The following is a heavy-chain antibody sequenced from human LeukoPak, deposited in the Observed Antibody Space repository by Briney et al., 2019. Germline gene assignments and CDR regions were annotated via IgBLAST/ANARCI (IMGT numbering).Heavy chain of an antibody. CDR2: ISGSGTVT. J-gene: IGHJ4*02. D-gene: IGHD2-15*01. Sequence: PGGSLRLSCAASGFTFSSYAMSWVRQAPGKGLEWVSIISGSGTVTYYADSVKGRFTISRDNSKNTLYLQMNGLRAEDTAVYYCAKTSVGEGRIIGSGYFDNWGQGTLVTVSS. CDR1: GFTFSSYA. CDR3: AKTSVGEGRIIGSGYFDN. V-gene: IGHV3-23*01.